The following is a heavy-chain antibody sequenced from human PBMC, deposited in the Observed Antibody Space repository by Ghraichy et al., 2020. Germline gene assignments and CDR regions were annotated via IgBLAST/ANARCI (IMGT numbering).Heavy chain of an antibody. Sequence: GGSLRLSCAASGFTFSNAWMSWVRQAPGKGLEWVGRIKSKTDGGTTDYAAPVKGRFTISRDDSKNTLYLQMNSLKTEDTAVYYCTTEAQFWSGYLGADYYGMDVWGQGTTVTVSS. V-gene: IGHV3-15*01. J-gene: IGHJ6*02. CDR3: TTEAQFWSGYLGADYYGMDV. CDR1: GFTFSNAW. D-gene: IGHD3-3*01. CDR2: IKSKTDGGTT.